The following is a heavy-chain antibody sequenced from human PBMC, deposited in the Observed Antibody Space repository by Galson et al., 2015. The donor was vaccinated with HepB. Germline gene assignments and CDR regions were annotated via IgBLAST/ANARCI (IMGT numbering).Heavy chain of an antibody. Sequence: SETLSLTCTVSGGSISSYYWSWIRQPPGKGLEWIGYIYYSGSTNYNPSLKSRVTISVDTSKNQFSLKLSSVTAADTAVYYCAREGASSGWTKVGFHYYGMDVWGQGTTVTVSS. CDR1: GGSISSYY. CDR3: AREGASSGWTKVGFHYYGMDV. V-gene: IGHV4-59*01. J-gene: IGHJ6*02. CDR2: IYYSGST. D-gene: IGHD6-19*01.